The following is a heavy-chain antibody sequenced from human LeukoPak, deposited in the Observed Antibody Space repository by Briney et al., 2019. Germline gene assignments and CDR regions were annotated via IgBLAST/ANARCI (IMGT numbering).Heavy chain of an antibody. CDR3: ARGVVVVAAPSYYYMDV. CDR2: IIPIFGTA. CDR1: VGTFSSYA. Sequence: SVKVSCKASVGTFSSYAISWVRQAPGQGLEWMGGIIPIFGTANYAQKFQGRVTITTDESTSTAYMELSSLRSEDTAVYYCARGVVVVAAPSYYYMDVWGKGTTVTVSS. V-gene: IGHV1-69*05. J-gene: IGHJ6*03. D-gene: IGHD2-15*01.